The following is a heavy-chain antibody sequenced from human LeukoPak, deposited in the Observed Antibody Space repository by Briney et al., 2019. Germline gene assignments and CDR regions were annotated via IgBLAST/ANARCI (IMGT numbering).Heavy chain of an antibody. Sequence: GGSLRLSCAASGFTFGDYGLSWVRQAPGKGLEWVANIKQDGSEKQYVDSVKGRLTISRDNEKNELFLQMNRQSEKDRAVYFCARVKQQLVRLLGRDTTYYYYYYMDVWGKGTTVTVSS. V-gene: IGHV3-7*01. J-gene: IGHJ6*03. CDR3: ARVKQQLVRLLGRDTTYYYYYYMDV. CDR2: IKQDGSEK. CDR1: GFTFGDYG. D-gene: IGHD6-13*01.